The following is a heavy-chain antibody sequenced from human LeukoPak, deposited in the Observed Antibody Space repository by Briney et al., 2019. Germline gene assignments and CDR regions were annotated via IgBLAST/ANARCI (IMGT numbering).Heavy chain of an antibody. Sequence: KTSETLSLTCTVSGYSISSAYYWGWIRQPPGKGLEWIGNIFHSGSTYYNASLKSRVAISLNTSKNQFSLKLGSVTAADTAVYYCARLIPPGWFDPWGQGTLVTVSS. CDR3: ARLIPPGWFDP. J-gene: IGHJ5*02. V-gene: IGHV4-38-2*02. CDR2: IFHSGST. CDR1: GYSISSAYY. D-gene: IGHD2-21*01.